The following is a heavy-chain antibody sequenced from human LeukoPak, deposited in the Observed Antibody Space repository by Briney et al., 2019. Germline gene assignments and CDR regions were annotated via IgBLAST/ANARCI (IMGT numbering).Heavy chain of an antibody. V-gene: IGHV4-34*01. Sequence: SETLSLTCAVYGGSFSGYYWSWIRQPPGKGLEWIGEINHSGSTNYNPSLKSRVTISVDTSKNQFSLKLSSVTAADTAVYYCARDSTAPGYYYYYYMDVWGKGTTVTISS. D-gene: IGHD2-21*01. CDR1: GGSFSGYY. CDR3: ARDSTAPGYYYYYYMDV. CDR2: INHSGST. J-gene: IGHJ6*03.